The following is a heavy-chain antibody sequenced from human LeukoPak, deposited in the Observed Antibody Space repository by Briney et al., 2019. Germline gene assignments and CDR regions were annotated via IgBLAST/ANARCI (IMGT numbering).Heavy chain of an antibody. J-gene: IGHJ4*02. CDR3: AKGGVLSVLRFLEWLFDY. D-gene: IGHD3-3*01. CDR1: GFTFSSYG. V-gene: IGHV3-30*02. CDR2: IRYDGSNK. Sequence: GGSLRLSCAASGFTFSSYGMHWVRQAPGKGLEWVAFIRYDGSNKYYADSVKGRFTISRDNSKNTLYLQTNSLRAEDTAVYYCAKGGVLSVLRFLEWLFDYWGQGTLVTVSS.